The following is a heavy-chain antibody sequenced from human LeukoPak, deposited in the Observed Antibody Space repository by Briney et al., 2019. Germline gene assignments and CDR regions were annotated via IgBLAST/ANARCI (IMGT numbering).Heavy chain of an antibody. CDR1: GDSISNYY. Sequence: SETLSLTCTVSGDSISNYYWSWIRQPAGKGLEWIGRYYTSESTDYNPSLKSRVTISVDTSKNQFSLKLSSVTAADTAVYYCARQFSSGLTFDYWGQGTLVTVSS. D-gene: IGHD6-19*01. CDR2: YYTSEST. J-gene: IGHJ4*02. V-gene: IGHV4-4*07. CDR3: ARQFSSGLTFDY.